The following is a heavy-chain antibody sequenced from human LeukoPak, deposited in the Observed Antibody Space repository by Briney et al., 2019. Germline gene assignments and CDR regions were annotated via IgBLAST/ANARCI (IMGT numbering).Heavy chain of an antibody. V-gene: IGHV3-21*01. J-gene: IGHJ6*03. CDR3: ARDPYSGSYGDYYYYYMDV. CDR2: ITSTSSYI. CDR1: GFTFSSYG. D-gene: IGHD1-26*01. Sequence: PGGSLRLSCAASGFTFSSYGMSWVRQAPGKGLEWVSSITSTSSYIYYADSVKGRFTISRDNAETSLYLQMNSLRAEDTAVYYCARDPYSGSYGDYYYYYMDVWGKGTTVTISS.